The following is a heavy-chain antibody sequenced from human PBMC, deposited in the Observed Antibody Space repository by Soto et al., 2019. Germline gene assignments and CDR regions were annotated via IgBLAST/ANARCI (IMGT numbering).Heavy chain of an antibody. D-gene: IGHD3-16*01. CDR1: GGTFSSYA. J-gene: IGHJ6*02. V-gene: IGHV1-69*12. CDR3: VRGGRSGTFYYFYGMEV. Sequence: QVQLVQSGAEVKKPGSSVKVSCKASGGTFSSYAISWVRQAPGQGLEWMGGIIPIFGTANYAQKFQGRVTITADESTSAAHVELSSLRSPDTAVYYCVRGGRSGTFYYFYGMEVWGQGTRVSVPS. CDR2: IIPIFGTA.